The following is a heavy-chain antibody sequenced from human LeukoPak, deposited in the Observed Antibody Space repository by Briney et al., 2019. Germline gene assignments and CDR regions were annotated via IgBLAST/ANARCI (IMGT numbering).Heavy chain of an antibody. CDR3: ASLDYGDYYFDY. D-gene: IGHD4-17*01. V-gene: IGHV4-31*03. Sequence: KSSETLSLTCTVSGGSISSGGYYWSWIRQHPGTGLEWIGYIYYSGSTYYNPSLKSRVTISVDTSKNQFSLKLSSVTAADTAVYYCASLDYGDYYFDYWGQGTLVTVSS. CDR2: IYYSGST. J-gene: IGHJ4*02. CDR1: GGSISSGGYY.